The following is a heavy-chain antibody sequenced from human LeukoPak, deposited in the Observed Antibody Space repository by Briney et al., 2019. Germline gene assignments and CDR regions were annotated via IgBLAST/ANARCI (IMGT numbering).Heavy chain of an antibody. CDR3: AADPLGTVDAFDI. J-gene: IGHJ3*02. CDR2: IVVGSGNT. D-gene: IGHD4-17*01. CDR1: GFTFTSSA. V-gene: IGHV1-58*02. Sequence: GTSVTVSCKASGFTFTSSAMQWVRQARGQRLEWIGWIVVGSGNTNYAQKFQERVTITRDMSTSTAYMELSSLRSEDTAVYYCAADPLGTVDAFDIWGQGTMVTVSS.